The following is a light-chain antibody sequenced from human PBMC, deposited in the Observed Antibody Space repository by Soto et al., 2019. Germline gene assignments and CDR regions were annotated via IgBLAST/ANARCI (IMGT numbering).Light chain of an antibody. J-gene: IGKJ1*01. V-gene: IGKV2-28*01. CDR2: LGS. CDR1: QSLLHSNGYNY. Sequence: DIVMTQSPLSLPVTPGEPASISCRSSQSLLHSNGYNYLDWYLQKPGQSPQLLIYLGSNRASGVPDRFSGNGSGTDFTLKISRVEAEDVGVYYCMQALQTPWTFGQGTKVAIK. CDR3: MQALQTPWT.